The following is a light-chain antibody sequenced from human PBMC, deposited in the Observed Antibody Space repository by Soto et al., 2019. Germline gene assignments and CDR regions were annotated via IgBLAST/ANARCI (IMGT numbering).Light chain of an antibody. Sequence: DIVLTQAGATHSQSSAEKPSLSYRASQSVSSYFAWHQKQRGQPPSLLNYDASYRAAGIPAMFSGSGSVTDFTLTISSLEPEDFAVYYCQQRSNWITFGQGTRLENK. V-gene: IGKV3-11*01. J-gene: IGKJ5*01. CDR2: DAS. CDR1: QSVSSY. CDR3: QQRSNWIT.